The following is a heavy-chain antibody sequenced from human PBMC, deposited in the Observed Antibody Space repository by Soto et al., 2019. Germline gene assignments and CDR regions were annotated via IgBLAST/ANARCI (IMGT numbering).Heavy chain of an antibody. J-gene: IGHJ4*02. V-gene: IGHV4-31*03. CDR2: IYYSGIT. Sequence: QVQLQESGPGLVKPSQTLSLTCTVSGGSISSGGYYWSWIRQHPGKGLEWIGYIYYSGITYYNPSLKIRVTISVDTSKNQFSLKLSSVTAADTAVYYCARGPVGYFDWLIWGQGTLVTVSS. CDR1: GGSISSGGYY. D-gene: IGHD3-9*01. CDR3: ARGPVGYFDWLI.